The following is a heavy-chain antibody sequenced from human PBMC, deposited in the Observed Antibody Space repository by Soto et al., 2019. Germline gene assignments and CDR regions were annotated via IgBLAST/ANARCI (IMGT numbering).Heavy chain of an antibody. CDR1: GGSIRSGDYY. J-gene: IGHJ3*02. D-gene: IGHD3-10*01. CDR2: IYYSGST. Sequence: QVQLQESGPGLVKPSQTLSLTCTVSGGSIRSGDYYWSWIRQHPGKGLEWIGHIYYSGSTYYNPSLKSRVTISVDTSKNQFSLKLNSVTAADTAVYYCARDPLYGSGSYYRGDAFDIWGQGTMVTVSS. CDR3: ARDPLYGSGSYYRGDAFDI. V-gene: IGHV4-31*03.